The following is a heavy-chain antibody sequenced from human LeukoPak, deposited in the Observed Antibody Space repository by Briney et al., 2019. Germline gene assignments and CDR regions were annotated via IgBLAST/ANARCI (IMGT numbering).Heavy chain of an antibody. D-gene: IGHD3-3*01. CDR3: ARYGYYAYDY. Sequence: SETLSLTCTVSGDSISSGDYYWSWVRQPPGKGLELIGYVFYTGRTNYRPSLKNRVTISLDTSKNQFSLRLSSVTAADTAVYYCARYGYYAYDYWGQGNLVTVSS. V-gene: IGHV4-61*08. J-gene: IGHJ4*02. CDR1: GDSISSGDYY. CDR2: VFYTGRT.